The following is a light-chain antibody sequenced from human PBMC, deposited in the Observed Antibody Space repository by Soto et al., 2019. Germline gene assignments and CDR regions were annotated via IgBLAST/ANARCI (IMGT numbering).Light chain of an antibody. CDR2: ETS. J-gene: IGKJ3*01. V-gene: IGKV1-33*01. Sequence: DIQMTQSPTSLSASVGDRVTITCRASQDISKDLNWYQQKPGEAPKLLIYETSKLEAGVPSRFSGSGSGRDFTLTISNLQSEDIATYHCQQYDSLPFTFGPGTKMDVK. CDR3: QQYDSLPFT. CDR1: QDISKD.